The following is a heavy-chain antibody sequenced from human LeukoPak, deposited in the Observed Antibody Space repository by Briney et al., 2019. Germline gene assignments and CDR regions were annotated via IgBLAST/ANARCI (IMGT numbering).Heavy chain of an antibody. CDR3: ARSGSSLYDLLVGY. CDR2: INPSSCGT. CDR1: GYTFTVYY. D-gene: IGHD1-26*01. Sequence: ASVKVSCKASGYTFTVYYMHWVRQAPGQGLEWMGWINPSSCGTNYSQKFQGRVTMTRDTSISTAYMELSGLRSDDTAVYCCARSGSSLYDLLVGYWGQGTMVTVSS. J-gene: IGHJ4*02. V-gene: IGHV1-2*02.